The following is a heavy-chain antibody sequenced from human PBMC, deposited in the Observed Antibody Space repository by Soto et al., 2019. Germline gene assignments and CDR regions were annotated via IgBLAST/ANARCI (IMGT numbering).Heavy chain of an antibody. Sequence: PSETLSLTCAVSGDSVSNDNYYWSWIRQPPGKGLEWIGYIYYSGTTNYNSYLKSRLSLSVDMSKNQFSLKLASVTAADTAVYFCAGARRGRCAFNFDYWGQGALVTVSS. D-gene: IGHD3-16*01. V-gene: IGHV4-61*01. CDR3: AGARRGRCAFNFDY. CDR1: GDSVSNDNYY. J-gene: IGHJ4*02. CDR2: IYYSGTT.